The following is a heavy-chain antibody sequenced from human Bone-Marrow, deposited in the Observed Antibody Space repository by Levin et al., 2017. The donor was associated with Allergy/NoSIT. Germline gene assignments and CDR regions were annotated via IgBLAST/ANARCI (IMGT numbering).Heavy chain of an antibody. D-gene: IGHD5-24*01. CDR2: IKYDDSKI. CDR3: ASDDGSPDF. Sequence: LSLTCVASGFTFRTSWMHWVRQAPGKGLEWVANIKYDDSKIYYADSVKGRFTISRDNAKNSLYLQMNSLSVDDTAVYYCASDDGSPDFWGRGTLVTVSS. CDR1: GFTFRTSW. V-gene: IGHV3-7*01. J-gene: IGHJ2*01.